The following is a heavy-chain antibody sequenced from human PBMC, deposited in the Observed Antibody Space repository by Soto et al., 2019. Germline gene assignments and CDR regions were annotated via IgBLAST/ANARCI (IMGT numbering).Heavy chain of an antibody. J-gene: IGHJ6*03. CDR1: GFTFSSYS. CDR2: IRSSSSTI. D-gene: IGHD3-10*01. CDR3: ARGGFTSSSASMVRGVPGYYYYYMDV. V-gene: IGHV3-48*01. Sequence: PGGSLRLSCAASGFTFSSYSMNRVRQAPGKGLEWVSYIRSSSSTIYYADSVKGRFTISRDNAKNSLYLQMNSLRAEDTAVYYCARGGFTSSSASMVRGVPGYYYYYMDVWGKGTTVTVSS.